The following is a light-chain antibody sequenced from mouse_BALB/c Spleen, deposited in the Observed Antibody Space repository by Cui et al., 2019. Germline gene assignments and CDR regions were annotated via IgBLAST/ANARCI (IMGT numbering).Light chain of an antibody. CDR3: QQYISYPYT. J-gene: IGKJ2*01. CDR1: SSVNY. V-gene: IGKV4-50*01. Sequence: EYVFTQSPAIMSAALGEKVAMSYRTKSSVNYMYRYQQKSDVSPKLWIYYTSNRDCGVPARFRGSGSGNYYSLTFSSMEGEDAAAYYCQQYISYPYTFGGGTKLEIK. CDR2: YTS.